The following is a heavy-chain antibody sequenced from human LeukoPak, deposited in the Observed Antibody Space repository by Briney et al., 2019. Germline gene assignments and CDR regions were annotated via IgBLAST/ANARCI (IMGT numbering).Heavy chain of an antibody. V-gene: IGHV1-2*02. J-gene: IGHJ4*02. Sequence: GASVKVSCKASGYTFSDCYMHWVRQAPGQGLEWMGWINPNSGGTNYAQKFQGRVTMTRDTSISTAYMELSRLRSDDTAVYYCARDYYDSSGYYYNVDYWGQGTLVTVSS. CDR1: GYTFSDCY. CDR3: ARDYYDSSGYYYNVDY. D-gene: IGHD3-22*01. CDR2: INPNSGGT.